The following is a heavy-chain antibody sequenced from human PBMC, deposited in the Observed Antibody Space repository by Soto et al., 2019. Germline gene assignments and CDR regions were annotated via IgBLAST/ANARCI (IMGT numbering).Heavy chain of an antibody. CDR2: ISAYNGNT. CDR3: ARGLGIAVADTEFDY. V-gene: IGHV1-18*01. J-gene: IGHJ4*02. Sequence: GASVKVSCKASGYTFTSYGISWVRQAPGQGLEWMGWISAYNGNTNYAQKLRGRVTMITDTSTSTAYMELRSLRSDDTAVYYCARGLGIAVADTEFDYWGQGTLVTVS. CDR1: GYTFTSYG. D-gene: IGHD6-19*01.